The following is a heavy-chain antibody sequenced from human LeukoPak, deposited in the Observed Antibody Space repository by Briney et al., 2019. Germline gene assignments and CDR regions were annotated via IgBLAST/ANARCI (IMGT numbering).Heavy chain of an antibody. CDR1: GSSVSSGNYY. Sequence: SETLSLTCTVSGSSVSSGNYYWSWIRQPPGKGLEWIGYIYNSGSTNYNPSLKSRVTISVDTSKNQFSLKLSFMTAADTAVYYCARDPSGYFNYWGQGTLATVSS. J-gene: IGHJ4*02. CDR2: IYNSGST. CDR3: ARDPSGYFNY. V-gene: IGHV4-61*01. D-gene: IGHD3-22*01.